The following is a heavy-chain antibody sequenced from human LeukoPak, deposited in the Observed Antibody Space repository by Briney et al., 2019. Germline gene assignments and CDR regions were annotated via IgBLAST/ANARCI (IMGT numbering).Heavy chain of an antibody. CDR2: IVVGSGNT. J-gene: IGHJ6*02. Sequence: SVNLSCKASGFTFTSSAVQWVRQARGQRLEWIGWIVVGSGNTNYAQKFQERVTITRDMSTSTAYMELSSLRSEDTAVYYCAAGGAVAGFPYYYGMDVWGQGTTVTVSS. D-gene: IGHD6-19*01. CDR1: GFTFTSSA. V-gene: IGHV1-58*01. CDR3: AAGGAVAGFPYYYGMDV.